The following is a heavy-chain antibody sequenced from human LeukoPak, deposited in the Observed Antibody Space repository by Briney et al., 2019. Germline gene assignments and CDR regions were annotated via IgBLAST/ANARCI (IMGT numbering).Heavy chain of an antibody. J-gene: IGHJ6*03. CDR2: INHSGST. D-gene: IGHD3-10*01. V-gene: IGHV4-34*01. CDR1: GGAFSGYY. CDR3: ARALWDYYYYYMDV. Sequence: PSETLSLTCAVYGGAFSGYYWSWIRQPPGKGLEWIGEINHSGSTNYNPSLKSRVTISVDTSKNQFSLKLSSVTAADTAVYYCARALWDYYYYYMDVWGKGTTVTISS.